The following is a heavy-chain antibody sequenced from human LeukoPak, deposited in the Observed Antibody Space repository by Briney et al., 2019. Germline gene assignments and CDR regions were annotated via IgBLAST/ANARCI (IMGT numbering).Heavy chain of an antibody. D-gene: IGHD2-15*01. V-gene: IGHV3-48*03. CDR2: ISSSGSTI. CDR3: ARAPPYCSGGSCYGGSDY. CDR1: GFTFSSYE. J-gene: IGHJ4*02. Sequence: GGSLRLSCAASGFTFSSYEMNWVRQAPGKGLEWVSYISSSGSTIYYADSVKGRFTISRNNAKNSLYLQMNSLRAEDTAVYYCARAPPYCSGGSCYGGSDYWGQGTLVTVSS.